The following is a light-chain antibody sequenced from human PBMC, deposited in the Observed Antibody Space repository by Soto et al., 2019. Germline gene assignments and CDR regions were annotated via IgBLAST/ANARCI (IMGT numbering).Light chain of an antibody. V-gene: IGKV3-15*01. CDR3: QQYNNWPLAT. CDR1: QSVSSN. CDR2: GAS. Sequence: EIVMTQSPATLSVSPGERAALSCRASQSVSSNLAWYQQKPGQAPRLLIYGASTRATGIPARFSGSGSGTEFTLTISSLQSEDFAGYYCQQYNNWPLATFGGGTKV. J-gene: IGKJ4*01.